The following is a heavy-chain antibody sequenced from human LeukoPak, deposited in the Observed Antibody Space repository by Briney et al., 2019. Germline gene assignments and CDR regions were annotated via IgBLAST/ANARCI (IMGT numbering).Heavy chain of an antibody. CDR1: GFTFSSYA. CDR3: ASGPGIAVAGMAFDI. CDR2: ISYDGSNK. D-gene: IGHD6-19*01. Sequence: GGSLRLSCAASGFTFSSYAMHWVRQAPGKGLEWVAVISYDGSNKYYADSVKGRFTISRDNSKNTLYLQMNSLRAEDTAVYYCASGPGIAVAGMAFDIWGQGTMVTVSS. J-gene: IGHJ3*02. V-gene: IGHV3-30*04.